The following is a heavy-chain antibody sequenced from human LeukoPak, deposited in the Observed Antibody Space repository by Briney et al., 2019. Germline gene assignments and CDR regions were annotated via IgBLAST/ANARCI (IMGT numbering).Heavy chain of an antibody. D-gene: IGHD2-2*02. J-gene: IGHJ4*02. Sequence: GASVKVSCKASGYSFTSYYMHWVRQAPGQGLEWMGIINPSGGSTSYAQKFQGRVTMTRDTSTSTVYMELSSLRSEDTAVYYCARDDCSSTSCYTHFDYWGQGTLVTVSS. CDR2: INPSGGST. V-gene: IGHV1-46*01. CDR1: GYSFTSYY. CDR3: ARDDCSSTSCYTHFDY.